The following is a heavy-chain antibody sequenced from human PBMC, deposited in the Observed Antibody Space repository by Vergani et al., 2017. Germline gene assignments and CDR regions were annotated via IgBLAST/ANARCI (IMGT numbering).Heavy chain of an antibody. J-gene: IGHJ4*02. V-gene: IGHV1-46*03. CDR3: ARGVEATISGRLDY. Sequence: QVPLVQSGAEVKKPGASVKVSCKASGYTFTSYYMHWVRPAPGQGLEWMGIINPSGPSITYAQTFQERVTMTRETSTNTVYMELSSLRSDDTAVYYCARGVEATISGRLDYWGQGTLVTVSS. CDR1: GYTFTSYY. D-gene: IGHD1-26*01. CDR2: INPSGPSI.